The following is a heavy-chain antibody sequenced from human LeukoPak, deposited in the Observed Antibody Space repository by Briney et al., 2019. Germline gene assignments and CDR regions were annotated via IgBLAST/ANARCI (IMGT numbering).Heavy chain of an antibody. V-gene: IGHV4-34*01. J-gene: IGHJ5*01. CDR3: AKGVLRYFDWLPKPYNWFDS. CDR1: GGSFSGYY. D-gene: IGHD3-9*01. Sequence: PSETLSLTCAVYGGSFSGYYWSWIRQPPGKGLEWIGEINHSGSTNYNPSLKSRVTISVDTSKNQFSLKLSSVTAADTAVYYCAKGVLRYFDWLPKPYNWFDSWGQGTLVTVSS. CDR2: INHSGST.